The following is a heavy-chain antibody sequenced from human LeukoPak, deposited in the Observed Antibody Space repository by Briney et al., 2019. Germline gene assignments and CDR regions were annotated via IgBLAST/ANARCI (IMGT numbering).Heavy chain of an antibody. Sequence: PGGPVTLSCAASGFTLSNYPMIGVRQAPGKALVGVANIKHDGSEKYYVDSVKGRFTICRDNAKNSLDLQMHSLSGEDGAVVHCARDLLGSSSGYYNWFGPWGKGTLVTVSS. D-gene: IGHD3-22*01. CDR1: GFTLSNYP. CDR2: IKHDGSEK. J-gene: IGHJ5*02. CDR3: ARDLLGSSSGYYNWFGP. V-gene: IGHV3-7*01.